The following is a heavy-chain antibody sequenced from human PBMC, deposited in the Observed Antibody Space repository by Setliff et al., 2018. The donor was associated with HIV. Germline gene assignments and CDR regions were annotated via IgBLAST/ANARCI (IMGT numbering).Heavy chain of an antibody. D-gene: IGHD1-1*01. CDR3: ARDMWNRRMFYFDY. CDR2: ISDSGGGT. CDR1: GFAFSTYA. J-gene: IGHJ4*02. V-gene: IGHV3-23*01. Sequence: GGSLRLSCAASGFAFSTYAMSWVRQAPGKGLEWVSAISDSGGGTYYADSVKGRFTVSRDDSKNRLYLQMNGLRVEDTAVYYCARDMWNRRMFYFDYWGPGTQVTVSS.